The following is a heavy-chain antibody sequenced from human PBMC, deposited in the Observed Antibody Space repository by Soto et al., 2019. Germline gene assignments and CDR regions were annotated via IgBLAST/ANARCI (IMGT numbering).Heavy chain of an antibody. CDR2: INGYNGNT. J-gene: IGHJ6*02. V-gene: IGHV1-18*01. CDR3: AREGSAPYYYYGMDV. CDR1: GYTFTTYG. D-gene: IGHD6-19*01. Sequence: QVQLEQSGAEGKKPGDSMKVSCKASGYTFTTYGISWVRQAPGQGLEWMGWINGYNGNTDYPQKLQGRVTMTTDTSTSTAYMELRSLRSDDTAVYYCAREGSAPYYYYGMDVWGQGTTVTVSS.